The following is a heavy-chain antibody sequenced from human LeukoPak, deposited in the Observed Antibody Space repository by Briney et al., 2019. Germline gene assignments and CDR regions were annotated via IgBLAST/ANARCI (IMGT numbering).Heavy chain of an antibody. CDR2: ISGSGGST. CDR3: ARDRWGIVGATKTPIDY. CDR1: GFTFSSYA. V-gene: IGHV3-23*01. Sequence: AGGSLRLSCAASGFTFSSYAMSWVRQAPGKGLEWVSAISGSGGSTYYADSVKGRFTISRDNSKNTLYLQMNSLRAEDTAVYYCARDRWGIVGATKTPIDYWGQGTLVTVSS. D-gene: IGHD1-26*01. J-gene: IGHJ4*02.